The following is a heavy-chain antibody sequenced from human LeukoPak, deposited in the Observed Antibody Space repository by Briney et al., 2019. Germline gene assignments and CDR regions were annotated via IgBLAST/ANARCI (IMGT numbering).Heavy chain of an antibody. Sequence: SETLSLTCTVSGGSITGSHYYWGWIRQPPGKGLQWIGSVYYSGSTYYSPSLKSRVTISVDTSKNQFSLKLRSVTAADTAVYYCARGRHDITMIVVVMTSVSYYLDVWGKGTTVTVSS. D-gene: IGHD3-22*01. CDR2: VYYSGST. J-gene: IGHJ6*03. CDR1: GGSITGSHYY. V-gene: IGHV4-39*07. CDR3: ARGRHDITMIVVVMTSVSYYLDV.